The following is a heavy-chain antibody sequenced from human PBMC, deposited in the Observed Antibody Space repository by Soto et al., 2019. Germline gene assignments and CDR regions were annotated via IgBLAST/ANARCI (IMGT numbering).Heavy chain of an antibody. J-gene: IGHJ4*02. D-gene: IGHD6-6*01. CDR3: ARVDYSSSSLHFDY. CDR1: GGTFNSYA. CDR2: IIPIFGTA. V-gene: IGHV1-69*01. Sequence: QVQLVQSGAEVKKPGSSVKVSCKASGGTFNSYAISWVRQAPGQGIEWMGGIIPIFGTANYAQKFQGRVTITADESTSTAYMELSSLRSEDTAVYYCARVDYSSSSLHFDYWGQGTLVTVSS.